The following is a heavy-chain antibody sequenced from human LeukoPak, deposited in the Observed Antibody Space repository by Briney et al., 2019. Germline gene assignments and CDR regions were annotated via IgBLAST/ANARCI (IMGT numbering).Heavy chain of an antibody. Sequence: GGSLRLSCAASGFSFSSYAMSWVRQAPGKGLEWVSYISSSAGTTYYADSVKGRFTISRDNAKNSLYLQMNSLRAEDTAVYFCARQQQQLWYDWGQGTLVTVSS. CDR1: GFSFSSYA. CDR2: ISSSAGTT. V-gene: IGHV3-48*03. J-gene: IGHJ4*02. CDR3: ARQQQQLWYD. D-gene: IGHD5-18*01.